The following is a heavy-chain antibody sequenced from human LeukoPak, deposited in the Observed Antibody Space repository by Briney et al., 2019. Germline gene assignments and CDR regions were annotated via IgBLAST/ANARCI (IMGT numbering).Heavy chain of an antibody. CDR3: ARDGGSYYYGSGSYTYGMDV. Sequence: GRSLRLSCAASGFTFSSYGMHWVRQAPGKGLEWVAVISYDGSNKYYADSVKGRFTISRDNSKNTLYLQMNSLRAEDTAVYYCARDGGSYYYGSGSYTYGMDVWGQGTTVTVSS. D-gene: IGHD3-10*01. CDR2: ISYDGSNK. CDR1: GFTFSSYG. V-gene: IGHV3-30*03. J-gene: IGHJ6*02.